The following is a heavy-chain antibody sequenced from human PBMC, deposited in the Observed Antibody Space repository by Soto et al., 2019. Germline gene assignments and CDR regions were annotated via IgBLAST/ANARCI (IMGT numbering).Heavy chain of an antibody. CDR3: AREVIVATRYNWFDP. CDR2: LIPIFATA. V-gene: IGHV1-69*01. CDR1: GGTFSSYA. Sequence: QVQLVQSGAEVKKPGSSVKVSCKASGGTFSSYAISWVRQAPGQGLEWMGGLIPIFATANYAQKFQGRVTITADESTSTAYRELSSLRSEDTAVYYCAREVIVATRYNWFDPGGQGTLVTVSS. J-gene: IGHJ5*02. D-gene: IGHD5-12*01.